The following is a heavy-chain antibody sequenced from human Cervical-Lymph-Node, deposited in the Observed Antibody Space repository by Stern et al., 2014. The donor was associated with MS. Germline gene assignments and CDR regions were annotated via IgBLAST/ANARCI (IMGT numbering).Heavy chain of an antibody. Sequence: QMQMVQSGDEVKKPGASVKVSCKASGYTFTNYGISWVRQAPGQGLEWMGWVSAYNGNINYGQKVQGRVTMTTDTSTSTAYMELRSLRSDDTAVYYCARSEREYGGVVDVWGQGTTVTVSS. CDR1: GYTFTNYG. CDR3: ARSEREYGGVVDV. D-gene: IGHD3-3*01. J-gene: IGHJ6*02. V-gene: IGHV1-18*01. CDR2: VSAYNGNI.